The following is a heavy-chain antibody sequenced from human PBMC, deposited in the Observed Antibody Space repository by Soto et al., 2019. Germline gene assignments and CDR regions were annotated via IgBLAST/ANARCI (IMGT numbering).Heavy chain of an antibody. J-gene: IGHJ4*02. Sequence: QVPLVESGGGLVKPGESLRISCAASGFTFSDYYMSWIRQAPGKGLEWISYISSSGSNMYYADSVKGRFTISRDNARYSRYLQMDSLRDDGTAVYHCARDPRSGSTAGGYYFDYWGQGILVTVS. CDR1: GFTFSDYY. CDR3: ARDPRSGSTAGGYYFDY. V-gene: IGHV3-11*01. CDR2: ISSSGSNM. D-gene: IGHD3-10*01.